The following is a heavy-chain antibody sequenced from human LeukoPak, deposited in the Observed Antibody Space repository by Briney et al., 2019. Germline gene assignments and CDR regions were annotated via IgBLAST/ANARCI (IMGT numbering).Heavy chain of an antibody. J-gene: IGHJ2*01. CDR1: GGSFSGYY. CDR3: GHPIAAAGPYWYFDL. V-gene: IGHV4-34*01. Sequence: SETLSLTCAVYGGSFSGYYWSWIRQPPGKGLEWIGEINHSGSTNYNPSLKSRVTISVDTSKNQFSLKLSSVTAADTAVYARGHPIAAAGPYWYFDLWGRGTLVTVSS. CDR2: INHSGST. D-gene: IGHD6-13*01.